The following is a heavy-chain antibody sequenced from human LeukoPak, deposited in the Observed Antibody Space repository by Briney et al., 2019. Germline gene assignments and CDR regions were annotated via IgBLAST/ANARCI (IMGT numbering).Heavy chain of an antibody. D-gene: IGHD1-26*01. CDR3: ARDLGVGATTHNAFDI. CDR2: ISSSSSTI. V-gene: IGHV3-48*04. CDR1: GFTFSSYS. Sequence: GGSLRLSCAASGFTFSSYSMNWVRQAPGKGLEWVSYISSSSSTIYYADSVKGRFTISRDNAKNSLYLQMNSLRAEDTAVYYCARDLGVGATTHNAFDIWGQGTMVTVSS. J-gene: IGHJ3*02.